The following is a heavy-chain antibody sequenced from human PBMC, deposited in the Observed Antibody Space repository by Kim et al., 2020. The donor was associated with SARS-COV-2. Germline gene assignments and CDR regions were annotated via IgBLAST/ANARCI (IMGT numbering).Heavy chain of an antibody. CDR3: AREDYYDSSGYPYYYGMDV. D-gene: IGHD3-22*01. J-gene: IGHJ6*02. CDR2: INPSGGST. CDR1: GYTFTSYY. V-gene: IGHV1-46*01. Sequence: DSVKVSCKASGYTFTSYYMHWVRQAPGQGLEWMGIINPSGGSTSYAQKFQGRVTMTRDTSTSTVYMELSSLRSEDTAVYYCAREDYYDSSGYPYYYGMDVWGQGTTVTVSS.